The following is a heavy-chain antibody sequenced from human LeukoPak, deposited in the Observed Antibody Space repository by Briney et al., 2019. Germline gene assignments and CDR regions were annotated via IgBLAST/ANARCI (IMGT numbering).Heavy chain of an antibody. D-gene: IGHD2-2*01. CDR2: IIPIFVTA. CDR3: ANIVVVPAARGHYYYMDV. Sequence: ASVKVSCNASVGTFSGYAISWVRQAPGQGLEWMGGIIPIFVTANYAQKFQGRVTITADESTSTAYMELRSLTSEATAVYYCANIVVVPAARGHYYYMDVWGKGTTVTVSS. J-gene: IGHJ6*03. V-gene: IGHV1-69*13. CDR1: VGTFSGYA.